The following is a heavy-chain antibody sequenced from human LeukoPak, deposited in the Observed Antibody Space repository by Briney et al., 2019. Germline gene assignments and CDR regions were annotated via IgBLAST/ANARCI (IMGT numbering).Heavy chain of an antibody. Sequence: VSSISSSSSYIYYADSVKGRFTISRDNPKNSLYLQMNSLRAEDTAVYYCARDEVVGLDYWGQGTLVTVSS. J-gene: IGHJ4*02. D-gene: IGHD2-15*01. V-gene: IGHV3-21*01. CDR3: ARDEVVGLDY. CDR2: ISSSSSYI.